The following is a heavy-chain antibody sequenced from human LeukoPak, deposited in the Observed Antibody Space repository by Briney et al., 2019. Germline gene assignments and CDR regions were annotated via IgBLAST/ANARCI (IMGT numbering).Heavy chain of an antibody. CDR1: TFSSYA. J-gene: IGHJ6*04. CDR2: IYYSGST. V-gene: IGHV4-39*01. Sequence: TFSSYAMSWVRQAPGKGLEWIGSIYYSGSTYYNPSLKSRVTISVDTSKNQFSLKLSSVTAADTAVYYCARHTYYGSGSYHMDVWGKGTTVTISS. CDR3: ARHTYYGSGSYHMDV. D-gene: IGHD3-10*01.